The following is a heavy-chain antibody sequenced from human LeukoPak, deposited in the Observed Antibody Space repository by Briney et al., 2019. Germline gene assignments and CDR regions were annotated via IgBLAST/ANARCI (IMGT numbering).Heavy chain of an antibody. CDR3: ARHAGRGYSYGFKSYFDY. Sequence: SSETLSLTCTVSGGSISSYYWTWIRQPPGKGLEWIGYIYYSGSTNYNPSLKSRVTISVDTSKNQFSLKLSSVTAADTAVYYCARHAGRGYSYGFKSYFDYWGQGTLVTVSS. V-gene: IGHV4-59*08. J-gene: IGHJ4*02. CDR1: GGSISSYY. D-gene: IGHD5-18*01. CDR2: IYYSGST.